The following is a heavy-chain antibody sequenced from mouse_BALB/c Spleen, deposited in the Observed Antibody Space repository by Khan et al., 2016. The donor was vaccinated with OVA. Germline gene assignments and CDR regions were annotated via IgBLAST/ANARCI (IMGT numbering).Heavy chain of an antibody. V-gene: IGHV2-6-2*01. CDR3: ARHQVPVSVDS. CDR2: ICSDGST. D-gene: IGHD6-1*01. CDR1: GFSLTNYA. Sequence: QIQLVQSGPDLVAPSQSLSITCTVSGFSLTNYAIHWVRQPPGKGLEWLVVICSDGSTTYNSALKSRLSISKDNSTSQAFLKINSLQTDDTAMYYCARHQVPVSVDSWGQGILVTVSS. J-gene: IGHJ4*01.